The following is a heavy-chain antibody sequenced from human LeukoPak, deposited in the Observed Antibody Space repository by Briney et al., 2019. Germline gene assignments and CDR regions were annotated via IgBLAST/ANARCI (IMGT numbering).Heavy chain of an antibody. J-gene: IGHJ6*02. V-gene: IGHV3-23*01. CDR1: GFIFSSYS. D-gene: IGHD6-13*01. CDR3: ATAASSSWPSYYYGMDV. CDR2: ITGSGGNT. Sequence: GGSLRLSCAASGFIFSSYSMSWVRQAPGMGLEWVSVITGSGGNTYYADSVKGRFTISKDNSKNTVYLQMSSLRVDDTAVYYCATAASSSWPSYYYGMDVWGQGTTVTVSS.